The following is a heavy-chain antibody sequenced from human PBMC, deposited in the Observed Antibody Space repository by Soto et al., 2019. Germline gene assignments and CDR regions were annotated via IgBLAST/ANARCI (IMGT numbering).Heavy chain of an antibody. CDR1: GGSISSGDYY. V-gene: IGHV4-30-4*01. D-gene: IGHD2-15*01. Sequence: SETLSLTCTVSGGSISSGDYYWSWIRQPPGKGLEWIGYIYYSGSTYYNPSLKSRVTISVDTSKNQFSLKLSSVTAADTAVYYCARVGSDCSGGSCYSVFGFWFDPWGQGTLVTVSS. CDR2: IYYSGST. J-gene: IGHJ5*02. CDR3: ARVGSDCSGGSCYSVFGFWFDP.